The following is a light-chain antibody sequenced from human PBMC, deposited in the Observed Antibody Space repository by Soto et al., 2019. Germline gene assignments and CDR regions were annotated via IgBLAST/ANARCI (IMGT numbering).Light chain of an antibody. CDR3: QQYNNWPWT. CDR2: GAS. Sequence: EIVMTQSPATLSVSPGGRATLSCRASQSISDTLAWYQQKPGQAPRLLIYGASKRATGFPARFSGSGSGTDCTLTISSLQSEDFAVYYCQQYNNWPWTFGQGTKVEIK. CDR1: QSISDT. J-gene: IGKJ1*01. V-gene: IGKV3-15*01.